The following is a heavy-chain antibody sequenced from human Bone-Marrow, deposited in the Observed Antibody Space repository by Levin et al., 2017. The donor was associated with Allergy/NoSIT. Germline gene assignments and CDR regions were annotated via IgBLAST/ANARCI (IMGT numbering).Heavy chain of an antibody. CDR3: AGARGSTRFRVSFDFEW. V-gene: IGHV1-2*06. J-gene: IGHJ4*02. CDR2: INSYTGAS. CDR1: AYTFVAYY. D-gene: IGHD3-16*01. Sequence: ASVKVSCKTSAYTFVAYYIHWVRQAPGQGLEWVGRINSYTGASDFAQKFQGRVTLTRDTSLRTAYLEVTSLTADDTAAYYGAGARGSTRFRVSFDFEWWGQGTQVTVYS.